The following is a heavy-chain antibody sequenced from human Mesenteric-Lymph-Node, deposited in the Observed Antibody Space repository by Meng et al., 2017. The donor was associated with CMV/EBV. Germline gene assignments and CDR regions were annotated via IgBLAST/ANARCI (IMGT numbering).Heavy chain of an antibody. Sequence: ASVKVSCKASGYTFTSYGISWVRQAPGQGLEWMGWISAYNGNTNYAQKLQGRVTMTTDTSTSTAYMELRSLRSDDTAVYYCARDRLSSWYSHGYYYYYGMDVWGQGTTVTVSS. CDR3: ARDRLSSWYSHGYYYYYGMDV. V-gene: IGHV1-18*01. CDR1: GYTFTSYG. J-gene: IGHJ6*02. CDR2: ISAYNGNT. D-gene: IGHD6-13*01.